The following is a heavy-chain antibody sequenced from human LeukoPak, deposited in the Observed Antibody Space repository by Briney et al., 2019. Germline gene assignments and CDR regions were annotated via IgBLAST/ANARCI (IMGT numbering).Heavy chain of an antibody. Sequence: GGSLRLSCAASGFTFSSYEMNWVRQAPGKGLDWVSYISSSGSTIYYADSVKGRFTISRDNAKNSLYLQMNSLRADDTAVYYCARDEKITMTFKYCSSGMAVWGQGTTVTVSS. V-gene: IGHV3-48*03. D-gene: IGHD3-22*01. CDR2: ISSSGSTI. CDR1: GFTFSSYE. J-gene: IGHJ6*02. CDR3: ARDEKITMTFKYCSSGMAV.